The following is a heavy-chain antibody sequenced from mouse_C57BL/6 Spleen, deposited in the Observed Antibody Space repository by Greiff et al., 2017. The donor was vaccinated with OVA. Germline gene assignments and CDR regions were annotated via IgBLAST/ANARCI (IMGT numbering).Heavy chain of an antibody. J-gene: IGHJ3*01. CDR1: GFSLTSYG. Sequence: VKLVESGPGLVQPSQSLSITFTVSGFSLTSYGVHWVRQSPGKGLEWLGVIWRGGSTDYNAAFMSRLSITKDNSKSQVFFKMNSLQADDTAIYYCAKNHGSGSSFAYWGQGTLVTVSA. D-gene: IGHD1-1*01. CDR3: AKNHGSGSSFAY. V-gene: IGHV2-5*01. CDR2: IWRGGST.